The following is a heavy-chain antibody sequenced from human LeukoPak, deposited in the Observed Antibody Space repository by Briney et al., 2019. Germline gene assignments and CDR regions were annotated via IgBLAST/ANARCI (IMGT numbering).Heavy chain of an antibody. CDR3: ARDSAVAGQFDY. CDR2: IYYSGST. V-gene: IGHV4-59*12. J-gene: IGHJ4*02. CDR1: GGSISSYY. D-gene: IGHD6-19*01. Sequence: PSETLSLTCTVSGGSISSYYWSWIRQPPGKGLEWIGYIYYSGSTYYNPSLKSRVTISVDTSKNQFSLKLSSVTAADTAVYYCARDSAVAGQFDYWGQGTLVTVSS.